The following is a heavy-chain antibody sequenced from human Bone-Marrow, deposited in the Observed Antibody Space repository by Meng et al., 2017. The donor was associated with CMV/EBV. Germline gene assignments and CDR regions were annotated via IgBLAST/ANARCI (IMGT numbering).Heavy chain of an antibody. CDR2: INPSGGST. D-gene: IGHD6-19*01. CDR1: GYTFTSYY. J-gene: IGHJ2*01. V-gene: IGHV1-46*01. Sequence: QVELGQSGAEVKKPGASVKVSCKASGYTFTSYYMHWVRQAPGQGLEWMGIINPSGGSTSYAQKFQGRVTMTRDTSTSTVYMELSSLRSEDTAVYYCARGYSSGWRYWYFDLWGRGTLVTVSS. CDR3: ARGYSSGWRYWYFDL.